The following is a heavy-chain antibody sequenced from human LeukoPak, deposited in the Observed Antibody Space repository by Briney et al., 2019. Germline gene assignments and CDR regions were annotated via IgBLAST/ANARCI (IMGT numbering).Heavy chain of an antibody. J-gene: IGHJ4*02. CDR1: GFTFSSYG. V-gene: IGHV3-30*18. CDR3: AKVRLWFGEGYFDY. D-gene: IGHD3-10*01. CDR2: ISYDGSNK. Sequence: GGSLRLSCAASGFTFSSYGMHWVRQAPGKGLEWVAVISYDGSNKYYADSVKGRFTISRDNSKNTLYLQMNSLRAEDTAVYYCAKVRLWFGEGYFDYWGQGTLVTVSS.